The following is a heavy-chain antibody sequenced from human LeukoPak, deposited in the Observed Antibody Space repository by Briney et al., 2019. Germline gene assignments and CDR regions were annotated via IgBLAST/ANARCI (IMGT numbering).Heavy chain of an antibody. J-gene: IGHJ4*02. V-gene: IGHV3-23*01. CDR1: GFTFSSYA. Sequence: GGSLRLSCAASGFTFSSYAMSWVRQTPGKGLELVSAISGSGGSTYYADSVKGRFTISRDNSKNTLYLQMNSLRAEDTAVYYCAKARLWSYDYWGQGTLVTVSS. CDR3: AKARLWSYDY. CDR2: ISGSGGST. D-gene: IGHD3-10*01.